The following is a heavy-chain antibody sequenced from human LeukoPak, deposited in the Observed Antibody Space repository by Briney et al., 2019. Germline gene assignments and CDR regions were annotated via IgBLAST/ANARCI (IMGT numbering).Heavy chain of an antibody. CDR2: ISAYNGNT. J-gene: IGHJ4*02. CDR3: ARDGGGQLLWFGEPLDY. V-gene: IGHV1-18*01. D-gene: IGHD3-10*01. CDR1: GYTFTSYG. Sequence: ASVKVSCKASGYTFTSYGISWVRQAPGQGLEWMGWISAYNGNTNYAQKLQGRVTMTTDTSTSTAYMELRSLRSDDTAVYYCARDGGGQLLWFGEPLDYWGQGTLVTVSS.